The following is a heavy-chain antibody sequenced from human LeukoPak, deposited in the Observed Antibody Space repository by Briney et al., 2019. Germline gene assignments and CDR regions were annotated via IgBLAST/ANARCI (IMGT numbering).Heavy chain of an antibody. J-gene: IGHJ5*02. CDR3: AKGAFLEWLSSWGHWFDP. D-gene: IGHD3-3*02. V-gene: IGHV3-30*18. Sequence: PGGSLRLSCAASGFIFSSYGMHWVRQAPGKGLEWVAVISYDGSNKYYADSVKGRFTISRDNSKNTLHLQMNSLRAEDTAVYYCAKGAFLEWLSSWGHWFDPWGQGTLVTVPS. CDR2: ISYDGSNK. CDR1: GFIFSSYG.